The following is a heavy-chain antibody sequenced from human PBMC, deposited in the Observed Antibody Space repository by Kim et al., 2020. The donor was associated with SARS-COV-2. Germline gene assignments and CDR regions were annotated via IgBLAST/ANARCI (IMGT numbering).Heavy chain of an antibody. Sequence: PSLKGRVTISVDTSKNQFSRKLSSVTAADTAVYYCARHNPIQLLLEGLDYWGQGTLVTVSS. J-gene: IGHJ4*02. CDR3: ARHNPIQLLLEGLDY. V-gene: IGHV4-31*02. D-gene: IGHD5-18*01.